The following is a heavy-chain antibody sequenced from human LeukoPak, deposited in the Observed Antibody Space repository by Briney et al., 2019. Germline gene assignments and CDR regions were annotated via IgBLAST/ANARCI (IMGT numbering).Heavy chain of an antibody. CDR1: GYTFTSYY. CDR3: ARGRFGELLYTQYNWFDP. D-gene: IGHD3-10*01. Sequence: ASVKVSCKASGYTFTSYYMHWVRQAPGQGLEWMGIINPSGGSTSYAQKFQGRVTMTRDTSTSTAYMELRSLRSDDTAVYYCARGRFGELLYTQYNWFDPWGQGTLVTVSS. CDR2: INPSGGST. J-gene: IGHJ5*02. V-gene: IGHV1-46*01.